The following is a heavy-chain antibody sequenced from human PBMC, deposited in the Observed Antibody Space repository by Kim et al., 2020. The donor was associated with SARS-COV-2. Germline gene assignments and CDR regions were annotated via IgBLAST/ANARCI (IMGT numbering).Heavy chain of an antibody. CDR2: ISWNSGSI. CDR1: GFTFDDYA. V-gene: IGHV3-9*01. J-gene: IGHJ6*02. CDR3: AKDISVHYYYGMDV. Sequence: GGSLRLSCAASGFTFDDYAMHWVRQAPGKGLEWVSGISWNSGSIGYADSVKGRFTISRDNAKNSLYLQMNSLRAEDTALYYCAKDISVHYYYGMDVWGQGTTVTVSS. D-gene: IGHD6-6*01.